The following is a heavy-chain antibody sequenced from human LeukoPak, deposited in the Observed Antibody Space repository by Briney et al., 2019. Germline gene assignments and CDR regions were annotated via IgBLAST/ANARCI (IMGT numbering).Heavy chain of an antibody. CDR2: IYYSGST. D-gene: IGHD1-1*01. J-gene: IGHJ4*02. CDR1: GGSISSYY. V-gene: IGHV4-59*01. CDR3: ARAGVPGPFDY. Sequence: SETLSLTCTVSGGSISSYYWSWIRQPPGKGLEWIGYIYYSGSTNYNPSLKSRVTISVDTSKNQFSLKLSSVTAADTAVYYCARAGVPGPFDYWGQGTLVTVSS.